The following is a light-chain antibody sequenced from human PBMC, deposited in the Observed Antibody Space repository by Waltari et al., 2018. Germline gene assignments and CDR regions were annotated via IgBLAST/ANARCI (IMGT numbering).Light chain of an antibody. Sequence: QSALTQPASVSGSPGQSITISCTGTSSDVGGYNYVSWYHQHPGKAPKLMIYEVSHRPAGFSNRFSGSKSGNTASLTISGLQAEDEADYYCSSYTSSSTLEVFGTGTKVTVL. CDR3: SSYTSSSTLEV. J-gene: IGLJ1*01. V-gene: IGLV2-14*01. CDR1: SSDVGGYNY. CDR2: EVS.